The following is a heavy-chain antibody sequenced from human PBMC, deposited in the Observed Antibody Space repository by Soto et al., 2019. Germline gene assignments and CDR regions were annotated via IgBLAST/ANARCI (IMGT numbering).Heavy chain of an antibody. J-gene: IGHJ4*02. CDR3: VRVPQYTGSGNYDY. CDR2: IFSNDEK. Sequence: QVTLKESGPVLVKPTETLTLTCTVSGFSLSNGRMGVSWIRQPPGKALEWLAHIFSNDEKSYSTSLKSRLTISTDTSKSQVVLTMTSLDPVDTATYYCVRVPQYTGSGNYDYWGQGTLVTVSS. V-gene: IGHV2-26*01. CDR1: GFSLSNGRMG. D-gene: IGHD3-10*01.